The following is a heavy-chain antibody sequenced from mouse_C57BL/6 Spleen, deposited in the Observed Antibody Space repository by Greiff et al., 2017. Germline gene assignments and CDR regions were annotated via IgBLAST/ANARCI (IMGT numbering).Heavy chain of an antibody. J-gene: IGHJ2*01. CDR2: FHPYNDDT. CDR1: GYTFTTYP. CDR3: ARGARYYYGSSYPLFDY. V-gene: IGHV1-47*01. Sequence: QVQLKQSGAELVKPGASVKMSCKASGYTFTTYPIEWMKQNHGKSLEWIGNFHPYNDDTKYNEKFKGKATLTVEKSSSTVYLELSRLTSDDSAVYYCARGARYYYGSSYPLFDYWGQGTTLTVSS. D-gene: IGHD1-1*01.